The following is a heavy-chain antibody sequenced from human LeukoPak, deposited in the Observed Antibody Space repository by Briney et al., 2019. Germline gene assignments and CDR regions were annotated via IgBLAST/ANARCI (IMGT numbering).Heavy chain of an antibody. CDR2: FDPEDGET. D-gene: IGHD1-26*01. V-gene: IGHV1-24*01. CDR1: GYTLTELS. Sequence: ASVNVSCKVSGYTLTELSMHWVRQAPGKGLEWMGGFDPEDGETIYAQKFQGRVTMTEDTSTDTAYMELSSLRSEDTAVYYCATDSGVVGATTLDYWGQGTLVTVSS. CDR3: ATDSGVVGATTLDY. J-gene: IGHJ4*02.